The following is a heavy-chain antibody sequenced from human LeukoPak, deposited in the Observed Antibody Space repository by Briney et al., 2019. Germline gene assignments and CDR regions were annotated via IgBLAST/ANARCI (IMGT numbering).Heavy chain of an antibody. V-gene: IGHV5-51*01. CDR2: IYPGDYET. D-gene: IGHD2-21*02. CDR3: AIPPGYCGNDCSFNH. CDR1: GYSFTSYW. Sequence: ESLKISCKGSGYSFTSYWISWVRQMPGKGLEWMGIIYPGDYETRYSPSFQGLVTISVDKSISTAYLQWSSLKASDTAMYYCAIPPGYCGNDCSFNHWGQGTLVTVSS. J-gene: IGHJ4*02.